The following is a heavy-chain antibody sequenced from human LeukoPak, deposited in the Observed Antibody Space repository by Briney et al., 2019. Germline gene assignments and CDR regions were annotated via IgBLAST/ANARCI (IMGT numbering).Heavy chain of an antibody. CDR2: INSDGSSR. D-gene: IGHD6-13*01. V-gene: IGHV3-74*01. Sequence: GGSLRLSCAASGFTFSSYWMHWVRQAPGKGLVWVSRINSDGSSRSYADSVKGRFTISRDKAKNTLYLQMNSLRAEDTAVCYCAGGIAAADTWGQGTLVTVSS. CDR1: GFTFSSYW. CDR3: AGGIAAADT. J-gene: IGHJ4*02.